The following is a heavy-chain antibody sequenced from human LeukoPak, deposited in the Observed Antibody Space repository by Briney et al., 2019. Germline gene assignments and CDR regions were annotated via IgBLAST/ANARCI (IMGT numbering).Heavy chain of an antibody. V-gene: IGHV3-30-3*01. Sequence: GRSLRLSCAASGFTFSSYAMHWVRQAPGKGLEWVAVISYDGSNKYYADSVKGRFTVSRDNAKKSLYLQMNSLRAEDTAVYYCAREPFWSGYYSNLHFDYWGRGVLVTVSS. CDR1: GFTFSSYA. CDR2: ISYDGSNK. D-gene: IGHD3-3*01. CDR3: AREPFWSGYYSNLHFDY. J-gene: IGHJ4*02.